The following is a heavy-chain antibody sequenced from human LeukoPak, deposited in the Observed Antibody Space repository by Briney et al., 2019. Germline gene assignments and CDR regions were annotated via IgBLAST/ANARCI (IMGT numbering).Heavy chain of an antibody. Sequence: SETLSLTCAVSGGSISSSNWWSWVRQLPGKGLEWIGYIYYSGSTNYNPSLKSRVTISVDTSKNQFSLKLSSVTAADTAVYYCAREEYGDYGGGYFDYWGQGTLVTVSS. D-gene: IGHD4-17*01. CDR2: IYYSGST. J-gene: IGHJ4*02. V-gene: IGHV4-4*02. CDR1: GGSISSSNW. CDR3: AREEYGDYGGGYFDY.